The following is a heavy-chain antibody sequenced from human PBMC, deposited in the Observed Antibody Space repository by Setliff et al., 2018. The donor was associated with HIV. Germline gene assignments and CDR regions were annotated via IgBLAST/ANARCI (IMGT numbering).Heavy chain of an antibody. D-gene: IGHD6-25*01. Sequence: PSETLSLTCTVSGGSVSSGSYYWSWIRQPPGKGLEWIGYIYYSGSTKHNPSLKSRVTISLDTSKNQFSLKLTSVTAADTAVYYCARYSPRGYTLTGPYWGKGTTVTVSS. CDR2: IYYSGST. CDR1: GGSVSSGSYY. J-gene: IGHJ6*04. V-gene: IGHV4-61*01. CDR3: ARYSPRGYTLTGPY.